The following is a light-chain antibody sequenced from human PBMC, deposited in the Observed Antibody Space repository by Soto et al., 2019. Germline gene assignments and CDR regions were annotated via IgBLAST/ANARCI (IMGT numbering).Light chain of an antibody. CDR1: QHVLYSSNDKNY. J-gene: IGKJ1*01. CDR2: WAS. Sequence: DIVMTQSPDSLAVSLGERATINCKSSQHVLYSSNDKNYLAWYQQKPGQPPQLIIYWASSRESGVPERFSGSGSGTDFSLTISRLEPEDFAVYYCQQYGSIPWTFGQGTKVDIK. CDR3: QQYGSIPWT. V-gene: IGKV4-1*01.